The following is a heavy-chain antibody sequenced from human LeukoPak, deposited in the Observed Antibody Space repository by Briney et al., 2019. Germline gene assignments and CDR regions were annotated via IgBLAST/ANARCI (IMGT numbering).Heavy chain of an antibody. CDR2: IYTSGST. CDR1: GGSISSYY. J-gene: IGHJ5*02. Sequence: SETLSLTCTVSGGSISSYYWSWIRQPPGKGLEWIGYIYTSGSTNYNPSLKSRVTISVDTSKNQFSLKLSSVTAADTAVYYCASLSRGRHGWFDPWGQGTLVTVSS. CDR3: ASLSRGRHGWFDP. V-gene: IGHV4-4*09.